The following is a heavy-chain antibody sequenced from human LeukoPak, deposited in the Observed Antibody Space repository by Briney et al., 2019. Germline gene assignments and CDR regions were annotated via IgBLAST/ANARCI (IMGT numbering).Heavy chain of an antibody. CDR3: ATEGRDYDILTGYYGFKIDY. Sequence: GGSLRLSCIGSGFPLSKYAMNWVRQAPGKGLEWVSLISTSGNTHYADSVKGRFVISRDNSKNTLYLQMGSLRAEDMAVYYCATEGRDYDILTGYYGFKIDYWGQGTLVTVSS. CDR2: ISTSGNT. J-gene: IGHJ4*02. CDR1: GFPLSKYA. V-gene: IGHV3-66*03. D-gene: IGHD3-9*01.